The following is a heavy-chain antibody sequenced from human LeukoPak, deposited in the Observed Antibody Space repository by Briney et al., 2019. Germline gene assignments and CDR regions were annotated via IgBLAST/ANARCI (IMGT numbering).Heavy chain of an antibody. CDR2: INPNSGGT. D-gene: IGHD3-22*01. CDR3: AKVEIRYNYDSSGYPFDY. Sequence: GASVKVSCKASGYTSTGYYMHSVRQAPGQGLGWMGWINPNSGGTNYAQKFQGRVAMTRDTSISTAYMELSRLRSDDTAVYYCAKVEIRYNYDSSGYPFDYWGQGTLVTVSS. V-gene: IGHV1-2*02. J-gene: IGHJ4*02. CDR1: GYTSTGYY.